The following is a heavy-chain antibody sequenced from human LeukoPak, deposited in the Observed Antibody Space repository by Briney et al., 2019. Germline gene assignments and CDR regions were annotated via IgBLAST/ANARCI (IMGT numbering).Heavy chain of an antibody. D-gene: IGHD5-12*01. J-gene: IGHJ5*02. V-gene: IGHV4-39*01. CDR3: ATTHSGYDFGDWFDP. CDR1: GGSISSSSYY. CDR2: IYYSGST. Sequence: PSETLSLTCTVSGGSISSSSYYWGWIRQPPGTGLEWIGSIYYSGSTYYNPSLKSRVTIFVDTSKNQFSLKLSSVTAADTAVYYCATTHSGYDFGDWFDPWGQGTLVTVSS.